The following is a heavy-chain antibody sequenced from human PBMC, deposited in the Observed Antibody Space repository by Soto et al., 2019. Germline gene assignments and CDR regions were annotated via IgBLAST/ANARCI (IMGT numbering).Heavy chain of an antibody. Sequence: SETLSLTCTVSGGSVSSGSYYWSWIRQPPGKGLGWIGYIYYSGSTNYNPSLKSRVTISVDTSKNQFSLKLSSVTAADTAVYYCARETPKYYYDSSGYPVVAFDIWGQGTMVTVSS. J-gene: IGHJ3*02. CDR3: ARETPKYYYDSSGYPVVAFDI. V-gene: IGHV4-61*01. D-gene: IGHD3-22*01. CDR1: GGSVSSGSYY. CDR2: IYYSGST.